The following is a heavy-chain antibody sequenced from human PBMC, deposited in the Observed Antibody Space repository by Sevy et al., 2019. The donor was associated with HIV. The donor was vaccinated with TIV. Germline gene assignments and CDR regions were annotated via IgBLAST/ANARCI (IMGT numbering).Heavy chain of an antibody. CDR1: GFTFSSYA. J-gene: IGHJ6*02. D-gene: IGHD3-10*01. V-gene: IGHV3-30-3*01. CDR3: ARGGYYYGSGAKIGYYGMDV. Sequence: GGSLRLSCAASGFTFSSYAMHWVRQAPGKGLEWVAVISYDGSNKYYADSVKGRFTISRDNSKNTLYLQMNSLRAEDTAVYYCARGGYYYGSGAKIGYYGMDVWGQGTTVTVSS. CDR2: ISYDGSNK.